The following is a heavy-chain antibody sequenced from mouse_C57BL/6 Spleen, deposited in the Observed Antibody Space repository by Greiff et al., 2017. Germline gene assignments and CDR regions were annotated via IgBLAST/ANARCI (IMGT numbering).Heavy chain of an antibody. J-gene: IGHJ4*01. CDR1: GYAFSSSW. CDR3: ARNFYSYAMDY. Sequence: VQRVESGPELVKPGASVKISCKASGYAFSSSWMNWVKQRPGKGLEWIGRIYPGDGDTNYNGKFKGKATLTADKSSSTAYMQLSSLTSEDSAVYFCARNFYSYAMDYWGQGTSVTVSS. V-gene: IGHV1-82*01. D-gene: IGHD2-1*01. CDR2: IYPGDGDT.